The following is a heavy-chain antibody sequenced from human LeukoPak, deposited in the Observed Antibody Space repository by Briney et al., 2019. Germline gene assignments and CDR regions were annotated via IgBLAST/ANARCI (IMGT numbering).Heavy chain of an antibody. CDR1: GYTFTGYY. CDR3: ARGGSGSYGGLEDY. D-gene: IGHD1-26*01. V-gene: IGHV1-2*06. J-gene: IGHJ4*02. Sequence: ASVKVSCKASGYTFTGYYMHWVRQAPGQGLEWMGRINPNSGGINYAQKFQGRVTMTRDTSIRTAYMELSRLRSDDTAVYYCARGGSGSYGGLEDYWGQGTLVTVSS. CDR2: INPNSGGI.